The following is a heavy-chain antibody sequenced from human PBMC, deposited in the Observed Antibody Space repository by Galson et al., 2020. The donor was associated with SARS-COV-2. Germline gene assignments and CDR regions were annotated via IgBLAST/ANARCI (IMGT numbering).Heavy chain of an antibody. J-gene: IGHJ4*02. CDR1: GLSFSSFA. V-gene: IGHV3-23*01. Sequence: GGSLRLSCAASGLSFSSFAMSWVRQAPGKGLEWVSAISGSGGSTFYADSVKGRFTISRDNSKNTLFLQMNSLRVEDAAVYYCAIYGAGLVWGQGTLVTVSS. CDR2: ISGSGGST. CDR3: AIYGAGLV. D-gene: IGHD3-10*01.